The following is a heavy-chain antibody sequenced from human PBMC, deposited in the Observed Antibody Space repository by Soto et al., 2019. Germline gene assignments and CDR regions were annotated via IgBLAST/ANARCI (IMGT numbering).Heavy chain of an antibody. CDR1: GYTFTSYA. D-gene: IGHD3-16*01. J-gene: IGHJ4*02. Sequence: VKVSCKASGYTFTSYAMHWVRQAPGQRLEWMGWINAGNGNTKYSQKFQGRVTITADESTSTAYMELSSLRSEDTAVYYCARAEGYDYVWGSLCYWGQGTLVTVSS. CDR2: INAGNGNT. V-gene: IGHV1-3*01. CDR3: ARAEGYDYVWGSLCY.